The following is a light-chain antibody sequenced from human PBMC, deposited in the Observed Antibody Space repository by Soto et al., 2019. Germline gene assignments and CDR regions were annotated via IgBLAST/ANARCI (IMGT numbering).Light chain of an antibody. Sequence: EILLTQSPASLSLSVGERPTLSWRASQSVTRYLAWYKKKPGQAPRLLSYDASNRATGIPARVSGSGSGTDFTLTISRLEPEDFEVYYCQQYGSSPRTFGQGTKVDI. CDR2: DAS. CDR1: QSVTRY. CDR3: QQYGSSPRT. J-gene: IGKJ1*01. V-gene: IGKV3-11*01.